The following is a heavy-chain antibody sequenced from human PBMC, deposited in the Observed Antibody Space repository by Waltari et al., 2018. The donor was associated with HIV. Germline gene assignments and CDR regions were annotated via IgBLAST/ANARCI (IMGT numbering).Heavy chain of an antibody. CDR1: GGSFSAFA. CDR2: IAPKFGIP. Sequence: QLVQSGAEVKKPGSSVKVSCKAVGGSFSAFAFNWVRQAPGQGLEWMGGIAPKFGIPNHPQKFQDRVTISADGSTSTVYMELRSLRSDDTAMYFCAKEGAIAKHYDFWSGRLDFWGLGTLVTVSS. J-gene: IGHJ4*02. V-gene: IGHV1-69*01. D-gene: IGHD3-3*01. CDR3: AKEGAIAKHYDFWSGRLDF.